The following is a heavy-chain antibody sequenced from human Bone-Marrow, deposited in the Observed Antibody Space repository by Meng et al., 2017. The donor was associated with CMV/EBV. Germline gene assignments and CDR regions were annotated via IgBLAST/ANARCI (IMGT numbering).Heavy chain of an antibody. D-gene: IGHD3-10*01. Sequence: GGSLRLSCAASGFTFSSYWMHWVRQAPGKGLVWVSRINSDGSSTSYADSVKGRFTISRDNSKNTVHLQMDSLRAEDTAVYYCARDRGDLMYYFDLWGQGSLVTVSS. J-gene: IGHJ4*02. CDR1: GFTFSSYW. CDR3: ARDRGDLMYYFDL. CDR2: INSDGSST. V-gene: IGHV3-74*01.